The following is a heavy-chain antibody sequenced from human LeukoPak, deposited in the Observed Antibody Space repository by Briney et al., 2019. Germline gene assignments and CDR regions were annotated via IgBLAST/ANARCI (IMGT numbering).Heavy chain of an antibody. Sequence: SETLSLTCTVSGGSISSSSYYWGWIRQPPGKGLEWIGSIYYTGSINYNPSLKSRVTISIDPSKTHFSLQLRSVTAADTAVYFCARGSGFSYMDVWGKGTTVTVS. CDR1: GGSISSSSYY. V-gene: IGHV4-39*07. CDR2: IYYTGSI. D-gene: IGHD5-12*01. J-gene: IGHJ6*03. CDR3: ARGSGFSYMDV.